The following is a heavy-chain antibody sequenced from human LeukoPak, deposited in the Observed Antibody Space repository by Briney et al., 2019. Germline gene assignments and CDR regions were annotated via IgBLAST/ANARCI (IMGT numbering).Heavy chain of an antibody. D-gene: IGHD3-3*01. V-gene: IGHV4-4*07. CDR2: IYTSGST. CDR1: GGSISSYY. CDR3: ARDLGRYDFWSGYIEPWFDP. Sequence: PSETLSLTCTVSGGSISSYYWSWIRQPAGKGLEWIGRIYTSGSTNYNPSLKSRVTMSVDTSKNQFSLKLSSVTAADTAVYYCARDLGRYDFWSGYIEPWFDPWGQGTLVTVSS. J-gene: IGHJ5*02.